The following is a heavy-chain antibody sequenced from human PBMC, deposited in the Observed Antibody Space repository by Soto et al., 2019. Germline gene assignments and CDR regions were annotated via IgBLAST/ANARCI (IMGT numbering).Heavy chain of an antibody. CDR2: ISYDGSNK. D-gene: IGHD3-22*01. CDR1: GFTFISSF. Sequence: PGGSLRLSCVASGFTFISSFMGWVRQAPGKGLEWVAVISYDGSNKYYADSVKGRFTISRDNSKNTLYLQMNSLRAEDTAVYYCAGDSSGYYGLLDYWGQGTLVTVSS. CDR3: AGDSSGYYGLLDY. V-gene: IGHV3-30*03. J-gene: IGHJ4*02.